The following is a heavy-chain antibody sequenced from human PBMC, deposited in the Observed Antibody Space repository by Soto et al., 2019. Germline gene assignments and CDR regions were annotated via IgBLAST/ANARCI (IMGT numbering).Heavy chain of an antibody. CDR1: GYTLTELS. J-gene: IGHJ5*02. V-gene: IGHV1-24*01. D-gene: IGHD6-19*01. CDR2: FDPEDGET. Sequence: ASVKVSCKVSGYTLTELSMHWVRQAPGKGLEWMGGFDPEDGETIYAQKFQGRVTMTEDTSTSTAYMELRSLRSDDTAVYYCARGPQSSGWRGKWFDAWGQGTMVTVSS. CDR3: ARGPQSSGWRGKWFDA.